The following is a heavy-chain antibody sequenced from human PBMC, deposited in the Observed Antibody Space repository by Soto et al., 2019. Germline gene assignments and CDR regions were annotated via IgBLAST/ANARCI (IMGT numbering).Heavy chain of an antibody. Sequence: PSETLSLTCTVSGGSISSYYWSWIRQPPGKGLEWIGYIYYSGTTNYNPSLKSRVTISVDTSKNQFSLKPSSVTAADTAVYYCARDLRGTSCYDYWGQGTLVTVSS. V-gene: IGHV4-59*01. J-gene: IGHJ4*02. CDR3: ARDLRGTSCYDY. D-gene: IGHD2-2*01. CDR2: IYYSGTT. CDR1: GGSISSYY.